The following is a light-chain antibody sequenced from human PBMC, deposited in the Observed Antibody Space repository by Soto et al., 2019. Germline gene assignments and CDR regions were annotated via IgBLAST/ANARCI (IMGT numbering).Light chain of an antibody. CDR3: QQYDNLPLT. V-gene: IGKV1-39*01. J-gene: IGKJ4*01. CDR2: AAS. Sequence: DIQMTQSPSSLSASVGDRVTITCRASQSISSYLNWYQQKPGKAPKLLIYAASSLQGGVPSRFSGSGSGTDFTLTISSLQPEDFATYYCQQYDNLPLTFGGGTKVEI. CDR1: QSISSY.